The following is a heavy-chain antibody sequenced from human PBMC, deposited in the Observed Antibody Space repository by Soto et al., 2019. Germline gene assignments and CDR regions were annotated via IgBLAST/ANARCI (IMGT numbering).Heavy chain of an antibody. V-gene: IGHV1-3*01. J-gene: IGHJ4*02. Sequence: GASVKVSCKASGYTFTSYAMHWVRQAPGQRLEWMGWINAGNGKTKYSQKLQGRVTITRDTSASTAYMELSSLRSEDTARNYCGRECRTSHCYPRLYFDYWGQGTLVTVSS. D-gene: IGHD2-2*01. CDR3: GRECRTSHCYPRLYFDY. CDR1: GYTFTSYA. CDR2: INAGNGKT.